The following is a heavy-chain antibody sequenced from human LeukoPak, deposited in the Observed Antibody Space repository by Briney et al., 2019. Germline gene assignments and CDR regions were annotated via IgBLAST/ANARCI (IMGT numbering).Heavy chain of an antibody. CDR2: IYYSGST. CDR1: GGSMSSSTYY. J-gene: IGHJ4*02. CDR3: AKSGYSSGWYAY. Sequence: SETLSLTCTVSGGSMSSSTYYWGWIRRPPGKGLEWIGSIYYSGSTYYNPSLKSRVTISVDTSKNQFSLKLSSVTAADTAVYYCAKSGYSSGWYAYWGQGTLVTVSS. V-gene: IGHV4-39*01. D-gene: IGHD6-19*01.